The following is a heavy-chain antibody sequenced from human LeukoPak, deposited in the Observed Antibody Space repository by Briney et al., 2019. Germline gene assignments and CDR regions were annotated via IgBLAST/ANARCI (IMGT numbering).Heavy chain of an antibody. J-gene: IGHJ1*01. D-gene: IGHD6-19*01. CDR1: GFTFSSYW. CDR3: ARALGGWYAYFQY. CDR2: IKQDGSER. Sequence: GGSLRLSCAASGFTFSSYWMSWVRQAQGKGLEWVANIKQDGSERYYVDSVKGRFTISRDNAKNSLYLQMNGLRDEDTAVYYCARALGGWYAYFQYWGQGTLVTVSS. V-gene: IGHV3-7*04.